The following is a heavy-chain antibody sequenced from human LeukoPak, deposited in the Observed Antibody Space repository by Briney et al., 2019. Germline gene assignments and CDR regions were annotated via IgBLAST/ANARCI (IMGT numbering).Heavy chain of an antibody. J-gene: IGHJ4*02. CDR2: INHSGST. CDR3: ARAYYYGSGSYYNRRIYFDY. D-gene: IGHD3-10*01. CDR1: GGSFSGYY. Sequence: SETLSLTCAVYGGSFSGYYWSWIRQPPGKGLEWIGAINHSGSTNYNPSLKSRVTISVDTSKNQFSLKLSSVTAADTAVYYCARAYYYGSGSYYNRRIYFDYWGQGTLVTVSS. V-gene: IGHV4-34*01.